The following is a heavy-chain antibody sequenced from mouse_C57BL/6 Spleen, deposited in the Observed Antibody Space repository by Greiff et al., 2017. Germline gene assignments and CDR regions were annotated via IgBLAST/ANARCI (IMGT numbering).Heavy chain of an antibody. J-gene: IGHJ2*01. Sequence: VQLQQPGAELVKPGASVKVSCKASGYTFTSYWMHWVKQRPGQGLEWIGRLHPSDSDTNYNQKFKGKATLTVDKSSSTAYMQLSSLTSEDSAVYYCAIGGYDDYDVPLFDYWGQGTTLTVSS. CDR1: GYTFTSYW. CDR2: LHPSDSDT. CDR3: AIGGYDDYDVPLFDY. V-gene: IGHV1-74*01. D-gene: IGHD2-4*01.